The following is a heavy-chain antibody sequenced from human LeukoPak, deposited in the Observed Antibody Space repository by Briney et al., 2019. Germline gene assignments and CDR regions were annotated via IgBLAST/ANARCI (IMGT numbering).Heavy chain of an antibody. V-gene: IGHV3-48*03. D-gene: IGHD3-10*01. CDR1: GFTFSSYE. Sequence: GGSLRLSCAASGFTFSSYEMNWVRQAPGKGLEWVSYISSSGSTIYYADSVKGRFTISRDNAKNSLYLQMNSLRAEDTAVYYCASCDYYGSGSRAFDIWGQGTMVTVSS. CDR3: ASCDYYGSGSRAFDI. J-gene: IGHJ3*02. CDR2: ISSSGSTI.